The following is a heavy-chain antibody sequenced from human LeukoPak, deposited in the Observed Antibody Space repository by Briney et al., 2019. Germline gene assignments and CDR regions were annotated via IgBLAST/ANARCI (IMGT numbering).Heavy chain of an antibody. CDR3: ARPAYSSVDY. Sequence: GGSLRLSCAASGFTFSSYVMSWIRQAPGKGLEWVSYIGGSGSTIYHADSVKGRFTISRDNAKNSLYLQMNSLRAEDTAVYYCARPAYSSVDYWGQGTLVTVSS. CDR2: IGGSGSTI. V-gene: IGHV3-11*01. CDR1: GFTFSSYV. D-gene: IGHD5-18*01. J-gene: IGHJ4*02.